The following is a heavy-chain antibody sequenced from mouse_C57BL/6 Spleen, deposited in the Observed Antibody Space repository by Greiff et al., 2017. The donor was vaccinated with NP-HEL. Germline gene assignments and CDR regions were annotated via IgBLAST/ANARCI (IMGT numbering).Heavy chain of an antibody. CDR2: IYPGDGDT. J-gene: IGHJ1*03. D-gene: IGHD1-1*02. Sequence: VQLQESGPELVKPGASVKISCKASGYAFSSSWMNWVKQRPGKGLEWIGRIYPGDGDTNYNGKFKGKATLTADKSSSTAYMQLSSLTSEDSAVYFCAREVVGHLGRGEYFDVWGTGTTVTVSS. CDR1: GYAFSSSW. CDR3: AREVVGHLGRGEYFDV. V-gene: IGHV1-82*01.